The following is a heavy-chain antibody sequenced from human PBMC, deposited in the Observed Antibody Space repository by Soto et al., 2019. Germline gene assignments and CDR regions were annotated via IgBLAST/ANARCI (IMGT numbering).Heavy chain of an antibody. J-gene: IGHJ6*02. D-gene: IGHD1-20*01. CDR2: INHSGST. CDR1: GRSFSGYY. CDR3: ARVGFNWNDDYYGMDV. Sequence: ASETLSLTCAVYGRSFSGYYWSWIRKPPGKGLEWIGEINHSGSTNYNPSLKSRVAISVDTSKNHFSLKLSSVTGADTAVYYCARVGFNWNDDYYGMDVWGQGTTVT. V-gene: IGHV4-34*01.